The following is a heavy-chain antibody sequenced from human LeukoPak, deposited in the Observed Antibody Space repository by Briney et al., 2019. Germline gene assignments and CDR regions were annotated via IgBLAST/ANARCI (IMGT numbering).Heavy chain of an antibody. V-gene: IGHV1-18*04. D-gene: IGHD5-18*01. CDR2: ISGYNGNT. Sequence: ASVKVSCKASGYTFTSYGISWVRQAPGQGLEWMGWISGYNGNTNNAQKVQGRVNMTTDISTSTAYMELRSLRSDDTAVYYCARAPRGYSYGYLDFWGQGSLVTVSS. CDR1: GYTFTSYG. J-gene: IGHJ4*02. CDR3: ARAPRGYSYGYLDF.